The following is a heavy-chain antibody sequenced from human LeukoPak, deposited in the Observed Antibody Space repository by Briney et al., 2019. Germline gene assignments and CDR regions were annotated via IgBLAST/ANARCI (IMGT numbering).Heavy chain of an antibody. CDR2: INPNSGGT. V-gene: IGHV1-2*02. D-gene: IGHD1-26*01. Sequence: ASVKVSCKASGYTFTGYYMHWVRQAPGQGLEWMGWINPNSGGTNYAQKFQGRVTMTRDTSISTAYMELSRLRSDDTAVYYCARQAGVGATPGSLNFDYWGQGTLVTVSS. CDR1: GYTFTGYY. J-gene: IGHJ4*02. CDR3: ARQAGVGATPGSLNFDY.